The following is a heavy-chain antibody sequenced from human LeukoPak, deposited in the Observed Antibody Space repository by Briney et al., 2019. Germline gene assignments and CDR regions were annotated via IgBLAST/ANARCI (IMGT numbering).Heavy chain of an antibody. CDR1: GYTFTGYY. J-gene: IGHJ4*02. Sequence: ASVKVSCKASGYTFTGYYMHWVRQAPGQGLEWMGRINPNSGGANYAQKFQGRVTMTRDTSISTAYMELSRLRSDDTAVYYCAREVVVVPADNLDYWGQGTLVTVSS. CDR3: AREVVVVPADNLDY. D-gene: IGHD2-2*01. V-gene: IGHV1-2*06. CDR2: INPNSGGA.